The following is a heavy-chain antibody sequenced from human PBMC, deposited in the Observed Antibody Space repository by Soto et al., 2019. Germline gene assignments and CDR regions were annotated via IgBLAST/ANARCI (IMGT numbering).Heavy chain of an antibody. Sequence: VASVKVSCKAFGGSFSDYAFSWVRQAPGQGLQWMGGIIPIFGTPNYAQKFQDRVAFTAHESTNTAYMELSRLTSEDTAVYYCARDRAPRGWSYLDLWGQGTQVTVSS. D-gene: IGHD2-15*01. CDR3: ARDRAPRGWSYLDL. CDR2: IIPIFGTP. V-gene: IGHV1-69*13. J-gene: IGHJ4*02. CDR1: GGSFSDYA.